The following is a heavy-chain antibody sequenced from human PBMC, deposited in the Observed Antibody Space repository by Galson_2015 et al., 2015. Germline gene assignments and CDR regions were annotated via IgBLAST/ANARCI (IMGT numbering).Heavy chain of an antibody. D-gene: IGHD3-10*01. Sequence: SLRLSCAASGFTFSNYDIHWVRQGPGKGLEWVSCIGTTGDTYYADSVKGRFTISRENAKNSLHLQMNSLTAGDTAVYYCTRGDDVTLIRDDAFDVWGQGTMVTVSP. J-gene: IGHJ3*01. CDR3: TRGDDVTLIRDDAFDV. V-gene: IGHV3-13*01. CDR2: IGTTGDT. CDR1: GFTFSNYD.